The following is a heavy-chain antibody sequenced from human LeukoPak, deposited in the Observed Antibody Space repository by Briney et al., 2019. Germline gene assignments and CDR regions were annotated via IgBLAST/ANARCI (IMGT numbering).Heavy chain of an antibody. Sequence: GGSLRLSCAASGFIFSSYAMSWVRQAPGKGLEWVSAISGSGGSTYYADSVKGRFPISRDNSKNTLYLQMNSLRAEDTAVYYCAREIYDYVWGSYRYYFDYWGQGTLVTVSS. D-gene: IGHD3-16*01. CDR1: GFIFSSYA. J-gene: IGHJ4*02. V-gene: IGHV3-23*01. CDR3: AREIYDYVWGSYRYYFDY. CDR2: ISGSGGST.